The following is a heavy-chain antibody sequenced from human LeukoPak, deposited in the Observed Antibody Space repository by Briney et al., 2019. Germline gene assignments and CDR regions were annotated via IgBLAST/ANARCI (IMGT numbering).Heavy chain of an antibody. CDR1: GFTFSTYN. J-gene: IGHJ4*02. D-gene: IGHD3-10*01. CDR2: ISSSSSYI. V-gene: IGHV3-21*01. CDR3: ARDPTSGDY. Sequence: GGSLRLSCAASGFTFSTYNMNWDRQAPGKGLEWVSSISSSSSYIYYADSVKGRFTISRDNAKNSLYLQMNSLRAEDTAVYYCARDPTSGDYWGQGTLVTVSS.